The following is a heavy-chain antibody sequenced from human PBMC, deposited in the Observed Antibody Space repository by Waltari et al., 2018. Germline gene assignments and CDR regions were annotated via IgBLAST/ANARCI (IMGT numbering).Heavy chain of an antibody. V-gene: IGHV4-38-2*02. CDR1: GYSISSGYY. CDR3: ARGERELVVVDYYYYYMDV. CDR2: IYHSGST. J-gene: IGHJ6*03. Sequence: QVQLQESGPGLVKPSETLSLTCTVSGYSISSGYYWGWTRQPPGTGLEWIGSIYHSGSTYYNPSLKSRVTISVDTSKNQFSLKLSSVTAADTAVYYCARGERELVVVDYYYYYMDVWGKGTTVTVSS. D-gene: IGHD2-21*01.